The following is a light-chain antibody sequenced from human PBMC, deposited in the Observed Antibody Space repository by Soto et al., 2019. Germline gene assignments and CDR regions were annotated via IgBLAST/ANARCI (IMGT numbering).Light chain of an antibody. V-gene: IGKV1-17*01. CDR3: LQHNSYPWT. J-gene: IGKJ1*01. CDR1: QGIRND. Sequence: SQMTQAPCSLSASLGGRVTITCRASQGIRNDLGWYQQKPGKTPKRLIYSASSLQSGVPSRFSGSGSGTEFTLTISSLQPEDFTTYFCLQHNSYPWTFGQGTKVDIK. CDR2: SAS.